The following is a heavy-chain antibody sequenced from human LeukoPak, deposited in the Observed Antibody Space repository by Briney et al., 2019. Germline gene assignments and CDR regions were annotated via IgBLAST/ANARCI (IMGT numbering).Heavy chain of an antibody. J-gene: IGHJ6*02. Sequence: GASVKVSCKASGYTFTNYAVSWVRQAPGQGLEYMGYISAYNGNTNYAQNLRGRVTMTTDTSTTTVYMELRSLSSDDTAVNYCARLYSSGWPLECMDVWGQGTTVTVSS. CDR1: GYTFTNYA. CDR3: ARLYSSGWPLECMDV. V-gene: IGHV1-18*01. D-gene: IGHD6-19*01. CDR2: ISAYNGNT.